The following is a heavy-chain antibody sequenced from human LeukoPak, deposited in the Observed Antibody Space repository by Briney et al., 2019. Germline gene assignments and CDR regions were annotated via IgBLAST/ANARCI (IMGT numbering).Heavy chain of an antibody. CDR2: ISGIGGST. D-gene: IGHD3-10*01. CDR3: AKGDRDRSVDY. V-gene: IGHV3-23*01. Sequence: TGGSLRLSCAASGFTFSSYAMSWVRQAPGKGLEWDSAISGIGGSTYYADSVKGRFTISRDNSKNTLYLQMNSLRAEDTAVYYCAKGDRDRSVDYWGQGTLVTVSS. J-gene: IGHJ4*02. CDR1: GFTFSSYA.